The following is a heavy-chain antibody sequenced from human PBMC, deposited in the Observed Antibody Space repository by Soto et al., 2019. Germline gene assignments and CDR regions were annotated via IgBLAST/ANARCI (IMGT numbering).Heavy chain of an antibody. CDR1: GYTFAAYY. D-gene: IGHD4-17*01. J-gene: IGHJ4*02. V-gene: IGHV1-2*02. CDR3: ASNPDYGAYLGYFFDS. CDR2: INPTSGGT. Sequence: QVQLVQSGAEVKKPGASVKVSCKTSGYTFAAYYIHWIRQAPGQGLEWMGWINPTSGGTVYAQNFQDRVTMTRDTSISTAYMELRRLKSDDTAVYYCASNPDYGAYLGYFFDSWGKRTPVTVYS.